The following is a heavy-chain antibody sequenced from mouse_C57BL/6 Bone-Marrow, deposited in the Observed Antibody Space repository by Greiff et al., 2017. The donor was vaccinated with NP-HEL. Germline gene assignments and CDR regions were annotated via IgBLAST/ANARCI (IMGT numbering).Heavy chain of an antibody. CDR2: IYPGVGDT. D-gene: IGHD4-1*01. Sequence: VQLQQSGASVKISCTASGYAFSSYWMNWVKQRPGKGLEWIGQIYPGVGDTNYNGKFKGKATLTADKSSSTAYMQLSSLTSEDSAVYFCAKDWNYFDYWGQGTTLTVSS. CDR1: GYAFSSYW. J-gene: IGHJ2*01. V-gene: IGHV1-80*01. CDR3: AKDWNYFDY.